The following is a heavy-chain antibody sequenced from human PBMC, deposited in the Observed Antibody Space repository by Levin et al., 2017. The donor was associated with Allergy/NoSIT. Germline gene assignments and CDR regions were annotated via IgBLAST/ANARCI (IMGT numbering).Heavy chain of an antibody. CDR3: ARGVVGYYYGSGSYYTLDY. J-gene: IGHJ4*02. D-gene: IGHD3-10*01. CDR2: IYYSGST. V-gene: IGHV4-30-4*01. CDR1: GGSISSGDYY. Sequence: SQTLSLTCTVSGGSISSGDYYWSWIRQPPGKGLEWIGYIYYSGSTYYNPSLKSRVTISVDTSKNQFSLKLSSVTAADTAVYYCARGVVGYYYGSGSYYTLDYWGQGTLVTVSS.